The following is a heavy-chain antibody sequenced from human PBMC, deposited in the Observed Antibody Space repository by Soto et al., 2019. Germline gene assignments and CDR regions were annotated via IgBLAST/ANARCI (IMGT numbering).Heavy chain of an antibody. D-gene: IGHD3-9*01. CDR1: GFTFSSYS. Sequence: PGGSLRLSCAASGFTFSSYSMNWVRQAPGKGLEWVSYISAGGSTIHYADYVKGRSTISRDDAKNSLYLQMYSLRAEDTALYYCTSFDLVSWGQGTLVTVSS. J-gene: IGHJ4*02. CDR2: ISAGGSTI. V-gene: IGHV3-48*01. CDR3: TSFDLVS.